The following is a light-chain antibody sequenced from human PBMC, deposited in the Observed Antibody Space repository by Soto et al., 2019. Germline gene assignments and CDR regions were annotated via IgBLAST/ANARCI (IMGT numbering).Light chain of an antibody. Sequence: DIVLTQSPGALSLSPGERATLSCRASQSVSSSFLAWYQQKPGQAPRLLIHGASSRATGIPDRFSGSGSGTDFTLTISRLEPEDFAVYYCQQYDSSPRTFGQGTKVEIK. J-gene: IGKJ1*01. CDR3: QQYDSSPRT. CDR2: GAS. V-gene: IGKV3-20*01. CDR1: QSVSSSF.